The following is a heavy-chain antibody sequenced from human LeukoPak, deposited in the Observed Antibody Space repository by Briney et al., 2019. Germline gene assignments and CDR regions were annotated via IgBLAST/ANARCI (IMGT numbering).Heavy chain of an antibody. Sequence: GGSLRLSCAVSGGTFSAYWMAWVRQSPGKGLEWVAEINEDGSVEYYVDSMKGRSTISRDNAKNSLYLQMNSLGAEDTAVYYCAKVPRDSDCYWGQGTLVTVSS. V-gene: IGHV3-7*01. J-gene: IGHJ4*02. D-gene: IGHD2-21*02. CDR1: GGTFSAYW. CDR2: INEDGSVE. CDR3: AKVPRDSDCY.